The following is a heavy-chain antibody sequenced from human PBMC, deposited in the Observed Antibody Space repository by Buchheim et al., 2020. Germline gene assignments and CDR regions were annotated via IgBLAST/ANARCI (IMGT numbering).Heavy chain of an antibody. CDR1: GGTFSSQT. CDR2: ILPIFGTA. J-gene: IGHJ6*03. Sequence: QVQLVQSGAEVKKPGSSVKVSCKASGGTFSSQTISWVRQAPGQGLEWMGGILPIFGTANYAQKFQGRVTITADESTTTAYMELSSLTSEDTAVYYCARCITIFGVSYNYYMDVWGKGTT. D-gene: IGHD3-3*01. CDR3: ARCITIFGVSYNYYMDV. V-gene: IGHV1-69*01.